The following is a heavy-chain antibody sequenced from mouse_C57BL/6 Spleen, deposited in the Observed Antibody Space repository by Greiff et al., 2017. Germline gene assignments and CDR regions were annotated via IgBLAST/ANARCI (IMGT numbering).Heavy chain of an antibody. CDR2: IRSKSNNYAT. CDR3: VSSYYYGSSYEYFDV. Sequence: EVQLVESGGGLVQPKGSLKLSCAASGFSFNTYAMNWVRQAPGKGLEWVARIRSKSNNYATYYADSVKDRFTISRDDSESMLYLQMNNLKTEDTAMYYCVSSYYYGSSYEYFDVWGTGTTVTVSS. V-gene: IGHV10-1*01. CDR1: GFSFNTYA. D-gene: IGHD1-1*01. J-gene: IGHJ1*03.